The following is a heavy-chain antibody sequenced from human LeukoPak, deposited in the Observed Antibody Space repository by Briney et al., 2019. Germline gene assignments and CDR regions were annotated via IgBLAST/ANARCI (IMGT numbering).Heavy chain of an antibody. J-gene: IGHJ3*02. D-gene: IGHD3-22*01. Sequence: ASVKVSCKASGYTFTNYAMNWVRQAPGQGLEWMGGIIPIFGTANYAQKFQGRVTITADESTSTAYMELSSLRSEDTAVYYCARDQALNYYDSSGLGAFDIWGQGTMVTVSS. CDR3: ARDQALNYYDSSGLGAFDI. CDR1: GYTFTNYA. V-gene: IGHV1-69*13. CDR2: IIPIFGTA.